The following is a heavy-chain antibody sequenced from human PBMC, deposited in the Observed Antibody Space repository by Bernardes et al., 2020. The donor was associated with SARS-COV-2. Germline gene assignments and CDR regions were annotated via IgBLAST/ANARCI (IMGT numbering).Heavy chain of an antibody. D-gene: IGHD6-13*01. CDR2: IYSNGNT. V-gene: IGHV3-66*01. Sequence: GGSLRLSCAASGFIVSSNYMSWVRQAPGKGLEWVSVIYSNGNTYYADSVKGRFTISRDNSKNTLYLQMNSLRAEDTAVYYCARDYPDPADWGQGTLVTGSS. CDR3: ARDYPDPAD. J-gene: IGHJ4*02. CDR1: GFIVSSNY.